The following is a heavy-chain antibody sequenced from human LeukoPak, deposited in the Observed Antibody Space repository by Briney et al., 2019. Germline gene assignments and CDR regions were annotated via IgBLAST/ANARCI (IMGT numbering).Heavy chain of an antibody. Sequence: ASVKVSCKASGYTFTDYYMHWVRQAPGQRLEWMGWINPNSGDTKYAQNFQDRVTMTRDTSISTAYVELSGLTSDDTALYYCARGSAPQGARFPFAYWGQGTLVTVSS. CDR2: INPNSGDT. J-gene: IGHJ4*02. CDR1: GYTFTDYY. D-gene: IGHD1-26*01. CDR3: ARGSAPQGARFPFAY. V-gene: IGHV1-2*02.